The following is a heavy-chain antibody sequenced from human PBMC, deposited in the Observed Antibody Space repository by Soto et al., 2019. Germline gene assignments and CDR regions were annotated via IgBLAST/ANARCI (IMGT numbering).Heavy chain of an antibody. J-gene: IGHJ4*02. D-gene: IGHD3-3*01. V-gene: IGHV4-39*01. CDR2: FYYSGST. CDR3: ARRSGAKPFDY. CDR1: GGSISSSNYY. Sequence: QLQLQESGPGLLKPSETLSLTCTGSGGSISSSNYYWGWIRPPPGNGLEWIGNFYYSGSTSYNPSLKSRVTISRDTSKNLFSLKLSSVTAADTAVYYCARRSGAKPFDYCGQGTLVIVS.